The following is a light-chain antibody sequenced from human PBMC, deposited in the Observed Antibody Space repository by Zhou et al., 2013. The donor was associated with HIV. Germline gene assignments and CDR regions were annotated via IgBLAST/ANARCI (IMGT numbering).Light chain of an antibody. Sequence: DIQLTQSPSFLSASVGDRVTITCRASQGIANSLAWYQQKPGKAPKLLIYAASTLQSGVPSRFSGSGSGTEFTLTISSLQPEDFATYYCQQLSSYPPWTFGQGTKVEIK. V-gene: IGKV1-9*01. CDR1: QGIANS. CDR3: QQLSSYPPWT. J-gene: IGKJ1*01. CDR2: AAS.